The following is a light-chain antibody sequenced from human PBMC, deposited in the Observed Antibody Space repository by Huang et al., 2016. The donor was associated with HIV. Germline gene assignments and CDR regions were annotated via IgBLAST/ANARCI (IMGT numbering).Light chain of an antibody. CDR3: HQYNNWPRDT. V-gene: IGKV3-15*01. CDR1: QRVNNN. Sequence: EIVLTQSPATLSVSPGERATLSCRASQRVNNNLAWYQQRPGQAPRLLIDGVSTRATGIPARFSGSGSGTEFTLTISSLQSEDFAVYYCHQYNNWPRDTFGQGTKLEIK. J-gene: IGKJ2*01. CDR2: GVS.